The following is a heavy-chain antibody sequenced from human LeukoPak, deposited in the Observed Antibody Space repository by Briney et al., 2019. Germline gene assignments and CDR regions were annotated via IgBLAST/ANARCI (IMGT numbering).Heavy chain of an antibody. V-gene: IGHV4-30-4*01. CDR1: GGSISSGDYY. CDR2: IYYSGST. Sequence: PSQTLSLTCTVSGGSISSGDYYWSRIRQPPGKGLEWIGYIYYSGSTYYNPSLKSRVTISVDTSKNQFSLKLSSVTAADTAVYYCARDGRGNYYGSGSYYVDYWGQGTLVTVSS. J-gene: IGHJ4*02. D-gene: IGHD3-10*01. CDR3: ARDGRGNYYGSGSYYVDY.